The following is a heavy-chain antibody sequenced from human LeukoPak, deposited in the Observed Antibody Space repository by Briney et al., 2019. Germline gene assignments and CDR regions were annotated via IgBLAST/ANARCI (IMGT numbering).Heavy chain of an antibody. D-gene: IGHD3-22*01. J-gene: IGHJ4*02. V-gene: IGHV1-18*01. CDR1: GFTFTSYG. CDR3: ARIYYGSSGYSPYDY. Sequence: ASVKVSCKASGFTFTSYGISWVRQAPGQGLEWMGWISAYNGNTNYAQKVQGKVTMTTDTSTSTAYMELRSLRSDDTAVYYCARIYYGSSGYSPYDYWGQGTLVTVSS. CDR2: ISAYNGNT.